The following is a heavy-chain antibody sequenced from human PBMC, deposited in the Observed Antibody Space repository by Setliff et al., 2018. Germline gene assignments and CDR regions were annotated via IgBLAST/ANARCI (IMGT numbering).Heavy chain of an antibody. CDR1: GDSISSGSYY. D-gene: IGHD3-3*01. Sequence: SETLSLTCTVSGDSISSGSYYWTWIRQPAGKGLEWIGHFHTSGSTNYNRSLRSRVSISVDTSKNQFSLKLSSVTAADTATYYCARAGPTVTFFRVLVISWWDPWGQGSLVTSP. CDR3: ARAGPTVTFFRVLVISWWDP. V-gene: IGHV4-61*09. J-gene: IGHJ5*02. CDR2: FHTSGST.